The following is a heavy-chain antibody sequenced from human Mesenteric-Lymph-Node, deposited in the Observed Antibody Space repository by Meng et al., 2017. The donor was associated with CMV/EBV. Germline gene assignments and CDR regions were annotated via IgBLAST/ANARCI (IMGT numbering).Heavy chain of an antibody. CDR1: GYTFTSYG. CDR3: ARGRPSVDYDFWSSYYYYGMDV. CDR2: ISAYNGNT. D-gene: IGHD3-3*01. J-gene: IGHJ6*02. Sequence: ASVKVSCKASGYTFTSYGISWVRQATGQGLEWMGWISAYNGNTNYAQKLQGRVTMTTDTSTSTAYMELRSLRSDDTAVYYCARGRPSVDYDFWSSYYYYGMDVWGQGTTVTVSS. V-gene: IGHV1-18*01.